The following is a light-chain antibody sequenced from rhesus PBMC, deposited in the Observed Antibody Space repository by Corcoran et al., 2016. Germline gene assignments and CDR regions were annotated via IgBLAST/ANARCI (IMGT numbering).Light chain of an antibody. J-gene: IGKJ3*01. CDR2: AAS. CDR3: LQHNNYPFT. Sequence: DIQMTQSPSSLSASVGDTVTITCRASQGISSYLNWFKQKPGKAPKLLINAASSLESGVPSRFSVSGSGTEFTLNISSLQPEDFAAYYCLQHNNYPFTFGPGTKLDIK. V-gene: IGKV1-28*01. CDR1: QGISSY.